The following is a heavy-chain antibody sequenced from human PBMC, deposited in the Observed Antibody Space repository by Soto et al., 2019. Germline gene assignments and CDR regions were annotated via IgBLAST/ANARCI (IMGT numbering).Heavy chain of an antibody. CDR1: GFTFSSYS. CDR2: ISSSSSTI. V-gene: IGHV3-48*02. D-gene: IGHD3-22*01. J-gene: IGHJ4*02. CDR3: ARDREDYYDSSGYYGFDY. Sequence: GGSLRLSCAASGFTFSSYSMNWVRQAPGKGLEWVSYISSSSSTIYYADSVKGRFTISRDNAKNSLYLQMNSLRDEDTAVYYCARDREDYYDSSGYYGFDYWGQGTLVTVSS.